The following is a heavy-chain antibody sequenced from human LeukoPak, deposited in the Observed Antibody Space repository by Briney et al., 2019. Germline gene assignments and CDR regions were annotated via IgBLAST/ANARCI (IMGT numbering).Heavy chain of an antibody. CDR2: MFYSGNT. Sequence: SETLSLTCTVSSGSISSSPYYWGWIRQPPGKGLEWIGGMFYSGNTYYNPSLKSRVTISVDTSKNQFSLKLISVTAADTAVYYCARRSGYSGYDAFDYWGQGTLVTVSS. CDR1: SGSISSSPYY. V-gene: IGHV4-39*07. J-gene: IGHJ4*02. CDR3: ARRSGYSGYDAFDY. D-gene: IGHD5-12*01.